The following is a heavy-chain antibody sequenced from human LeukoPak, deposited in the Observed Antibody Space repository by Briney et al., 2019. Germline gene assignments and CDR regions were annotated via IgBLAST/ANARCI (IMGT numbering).Heavy chain of an antibody. CDR1: GYTFTGYY. CDR3: AGDRIAAAGRNAFDI. J-gene: IGHJ3*02. CDR2: INPNSGGT. D-gene: IGHD6-13*01. V-gene: IGHV1-2*02. Sequence: GASVKVSCKASGYTFTGYYMHWVRQAPGQGLEWMGWINPNSGGTNYARKFQGRVTMTRDTSISTAYMELSRLRSDDTAVYYCAGDRIAAAGRNAFDIWGQGTMVTVSS.